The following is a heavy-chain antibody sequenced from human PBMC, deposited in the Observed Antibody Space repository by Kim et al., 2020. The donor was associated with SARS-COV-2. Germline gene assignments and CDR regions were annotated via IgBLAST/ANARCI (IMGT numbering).Heavy chain of an antibody. CDR1: GGSFSGYY. CDR2: INHSGST. J-gene: IGHJ5*02. D-gene: IGHD6-19*01. V-gene: IGHV4-34*01. Sequence: SETLSLTCAVYGGSFSGYYWSWIRQPPGKGREWIGEINHSGSTNYNPSLKSRVTITVDTSKNQFSLKLSSVTAADTAVYYCARDVTKYSSGWYGVKCNWFDPWGQGTLVTVSS. CDR3: ARDVTKYSSGWYGVKCNWFDP.